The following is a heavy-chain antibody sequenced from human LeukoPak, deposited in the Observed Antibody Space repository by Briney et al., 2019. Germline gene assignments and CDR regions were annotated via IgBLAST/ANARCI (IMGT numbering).Heavy chain of an antibody. J-gene: IGHJ4*02. D-gene: IGHD5-18*01. CDR1: GFTFSSYA. CDR3: ARDRGYSRGY. V-gene: IGHV3-23*01. CDR2: ISGSGDST. Sequence: GGSLRLSCAASGFTFSSYAMSWVRQAPGKGLEWVSTISGSGDSTYYADSVKGRFTISRDNSKNTLYLQMNSLRAEDTAVYYCARDRGYSRGYWGQGTLVTVSS.